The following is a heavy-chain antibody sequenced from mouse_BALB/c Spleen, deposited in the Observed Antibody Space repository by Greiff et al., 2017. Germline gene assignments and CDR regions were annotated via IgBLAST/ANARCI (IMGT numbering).Heavy chain of an antibody. D-gene: IGHD2-12*01. CDR1: GYTFTSYY. CDR3: TRAGDDDAMDY. CDR2: INPSNGGT. J-gene: IGHJ4*01. Sequence: QVQLQQPGAELVKPGASVKLSCKASGYTFTSYYMYWVKQRPGQGLEWIGGINPSNGGTNFNEKFKSKATLTVDKSSSTAYMQLSSLTSEGSAVYYCTRAGDDDAMDYWGQGTSVTVSS. V-gene: IGHV1S81*02.